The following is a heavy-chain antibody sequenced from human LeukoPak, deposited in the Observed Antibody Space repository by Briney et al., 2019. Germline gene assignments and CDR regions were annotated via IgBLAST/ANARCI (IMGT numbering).Heavy chain of an antibody. CDR2: IKPDGTEE. CDR3: AKVAEWGWFDP. Sequence: PGGSLRLSCAASGFSFGSQWMGWVRQAPGKRLEWVANIKPDGTEEYYLDSVKGRFTISRDNAKNSLYVQMNSLRVDDTAVYYCAKVAEWGWFDPWGQGTLVTVSS. V-gene: IGHV3-7*01. D-gene: IGHD3-16*01. CDR1: GFSFGSQW. J-gene: IGHJ5*02.